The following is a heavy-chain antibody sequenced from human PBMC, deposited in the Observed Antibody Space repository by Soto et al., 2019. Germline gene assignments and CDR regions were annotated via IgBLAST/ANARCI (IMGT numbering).Heavy chain of an antibody. J-gene: IGHJ4*02. V-gene: IGHV4-61*08. Sequence: SETLSLTCTVSGGSISSSDFYWGWLRQTPGKGLEWIGYIYYSGSTNYNPSLKSRVTISVDTSKKQFSLKLSSVTAADTAVYYCARVTSIARPYYFDYWGQGTLVTVSS. CDR1: GGSISSSDFY. CDR2: IYYSGST. CDR3: ARVTSIARPYYFDY. D-gene: IGHD3-3*01.